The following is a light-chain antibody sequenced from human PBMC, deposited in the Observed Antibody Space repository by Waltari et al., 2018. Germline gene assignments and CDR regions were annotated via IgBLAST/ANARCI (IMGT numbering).Light chain of an antibody. CDR3: SSFRSANSGV. Sequence: QSALTQPASVSGSPGQSITISCTGTSSDSGNYNYVSWYQQHPGQAPKLMIYDVSNRPSGVSNRFSGSKSGNTASLTISGLQAEDEADYYCSSFRSANSGVFGGGTKLTVL. J-gene: IGLJ2*01. CDR2: DVS. V-gene: IGLV2-14*03. CDR1: SSDSGNYNY.